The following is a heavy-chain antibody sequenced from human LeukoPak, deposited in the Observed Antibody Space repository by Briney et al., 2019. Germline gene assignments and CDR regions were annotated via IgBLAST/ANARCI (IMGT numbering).Heavy chain of an antibody. Sequence: PGGSLRLSCAASGFTFSSYAMSWVRQAPGRGLGWGAIIWDDGKNKYYADSVKGRFTISRDNSKNTLYLQMNSLRAEDTAVYYCARESVVVAGTVDYWGQGTLVTVSS. CDR3: ARESVVVAGTVDY. CDR2: IWDDGKNK. V-gene: IGHV3-33*08. D-gene: IGHD6-19*01. J-gene: IGHJ4*02. CDR1: GFTFSSYA.